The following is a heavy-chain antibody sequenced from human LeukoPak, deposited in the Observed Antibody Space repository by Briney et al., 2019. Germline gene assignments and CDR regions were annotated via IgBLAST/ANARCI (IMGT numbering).Heavy chain of an antibody. CDR3: ARDQRQQPFDY. J-gene: IGHJ4*02. V-gene: IGHV3-48*04. D-gene: IGHD6-13*01. CDR2: ISTSGSPI. Sequence: GGSLRLSCAASGFTFSGFIMNWVRQAPGKGLEWLSYISTSGSPIYYADSVKGRFTISRDNAKNSLYLQMNSLRAEDTAVYYCARDQRQQPFDYWGQGTLVTVSS. CDR1: GFTFSGFI.